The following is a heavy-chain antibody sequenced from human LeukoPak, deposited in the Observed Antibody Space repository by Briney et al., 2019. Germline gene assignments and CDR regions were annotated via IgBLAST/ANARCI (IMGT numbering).Heavy chain of an antibody. Sequence: ASVKVSCKASGYTFTNNYLHWVRQATGQGLEWIGWMNPNSGSTGYAQKFQGRVTLTRSTSISTAYMELRSLTSEDTAVYYCARDYGGNSGWFDPWGQGTLVTVSS. CDR2: MNPNSGST. CDR1: GYTFTNNY. V-gene: IGHV1-8*02. CDR3: ARDYGGNSGWFDP. D-gene: IGHD4-23*01. J-gene: IGHJ5*02.